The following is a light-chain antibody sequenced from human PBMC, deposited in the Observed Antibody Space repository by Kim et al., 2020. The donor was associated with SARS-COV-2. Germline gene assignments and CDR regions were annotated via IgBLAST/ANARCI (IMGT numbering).Light chain of an antibody. CDR2: EVS. V-gene: IGLV2-23*02. Sequence: GQSITISCSGTSSELGSYNLVSWYQQHPGKAPKLSIYEVSRRPSGVPDRFFGSKSDNTASLTISGLQAEDEADYYCGSYAGDYSTVFGGGTQLTVL. CDR3: GSYAGDYSTV. J-gene: IGLJ7*01. CDR1: SSELGSYNL.